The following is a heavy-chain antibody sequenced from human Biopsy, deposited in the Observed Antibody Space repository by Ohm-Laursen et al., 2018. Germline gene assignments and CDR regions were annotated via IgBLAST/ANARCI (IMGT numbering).Heavy chain of an antibody. V-gene: IGHV3-66*01. CDR2: IQRGGST. Sequence: GSLRLSCTASGFSVSDHSMTWVRQAPGKGLEWVSLIQRGGSTFYGDSVKGRFTISRDNSKNTLFLQMNNLRAEDTAVYYCARDRYYGSANYFGYYNMDVWGQGTTVTVSS. CDR1: GFSVSDHS. J-gene: IGHJ6*02. D-gene: IGHD3-10*01. CDR3: ARDRYYGSANYFGYYNMDV.